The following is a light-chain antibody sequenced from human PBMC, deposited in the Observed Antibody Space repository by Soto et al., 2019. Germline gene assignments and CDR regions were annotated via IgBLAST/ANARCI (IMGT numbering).Light chain of an antibody. CDR3: QQRKYWPPLT. J-gene: IGKJ5*01. CDR1: HNVDIY. V-gene: IGKV3-11*01. Sequence: EVVLTQSPATLSLSPGETATLSCRASHNVDIYLAWYQQKPGQAPRLLIYDASNRATDIPARFSGSGSGTDFTLTISSLEPEDFAVYYCQQRKYWPPLTFGQGTRLE. CDR2: DAS.